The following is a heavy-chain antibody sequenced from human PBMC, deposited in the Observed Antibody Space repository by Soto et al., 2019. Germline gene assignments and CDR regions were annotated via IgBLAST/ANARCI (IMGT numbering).Heavy chain of an antibody. Sequence: PGGSLRLSCAASGFTFSDYAMHWVRQAPGKGLEWVAVVSYDGSNTYYADSVKGRFTISRDNSKNTLYLQMNSLRAEDTAVYYCAKEWVYDSSGWSFDYWGQGTLVTVSS. J-gene: IGHJ4*02. CDR2: VSYDGSNT. D-gene: IGHD3-22*01. CDR1: GFTFSDYA. CDR3: AKEWVYDSSGWSFDY. V-gene: IGHV3-30*18.